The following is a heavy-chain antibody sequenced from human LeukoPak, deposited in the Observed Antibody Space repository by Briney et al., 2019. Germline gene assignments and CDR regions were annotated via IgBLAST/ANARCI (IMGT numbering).Heavy chain of an antibody. Sequence: PGGSLGLSCAASGFTFSTHNMNWVRQAPGKGLEWVSYISSSSSSIYYADSLKGRFTISRDNAKNSLYLQMNSLRVEDTAVYYCARGRPVDYWGQGTLVTVSS. CDR2: ISSSSSSI. J-gene: IGHJ4*02. CDR1: GFTFSTHN. CDR3: ARGRPVDY. V-gene: IGHV3-48*01.